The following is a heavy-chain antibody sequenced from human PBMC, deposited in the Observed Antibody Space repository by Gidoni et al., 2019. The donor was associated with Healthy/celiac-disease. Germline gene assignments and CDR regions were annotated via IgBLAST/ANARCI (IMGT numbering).Heavy chain of an antibody. CDR2: IYYSGST. CDR1: GGSISSSSYY. V-gene: IGHV4-39*01. Sequence: QLQLQESGPGLVKPSETLSLTCTVPGGSISSSSYYWGWIRQPPGKGLEWIGSIYYSGSTYYNPSLKSRVTISVDTSKNQFSLKLSSVTAADTAVYYCARRVAAAGINWFDPWGQGTLVTVSS. CDR3: ARRVAAAGINWFDP. D-gene: IGHD6-13*01. J-gene: IGHJ5*02.